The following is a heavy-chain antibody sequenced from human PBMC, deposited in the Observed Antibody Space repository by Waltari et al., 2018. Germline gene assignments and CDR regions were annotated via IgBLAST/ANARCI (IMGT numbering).Heavy chain of an antibody. J-gene: IGHJ4*02. CDR1: GFTFNTYW. CDR3: AAGAGWLIDY. CDR2: IEKDGSET. Sequence: DVQLVESGSGLVQPGGALRLSCAVSGFTFNTYWMNWVRQAPGKGLELVANIEKDGSETNYVDSVKGRFTISRDNAKNSVYLQMNSLRAEDTAVYYCAAGAGWLIDYWGQGTLVTVSS. V-gene: IGHV3-7*01. D-gene: IGHD6-19*01.